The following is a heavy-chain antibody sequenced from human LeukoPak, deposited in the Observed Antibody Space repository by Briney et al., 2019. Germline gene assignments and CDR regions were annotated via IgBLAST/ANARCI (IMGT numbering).Heavy chain of an antibody. CDR1: GFTFSSVW. J-gene: IGHJ4*02. CDR3: ARDWGGLDY. D-gene: IGHD3-16*01. V-gene: IGHV3-7*01. CDR2: IKEDGSEK. Sequence: GGSLRLSCAASGFTFSSVWMHWVRQAPGKGLEWVANIKEDGSEKYYVDSVRGRFTVSRDNAKSSLFLQMNSLTAEDTAVYYCARDWGGLDYWGQGTLVTVSS.